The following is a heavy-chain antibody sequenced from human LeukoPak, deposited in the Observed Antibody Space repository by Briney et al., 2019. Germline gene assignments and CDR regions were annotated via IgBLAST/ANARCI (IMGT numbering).Heavy chain of an antibody. D-gene: IGHD4-17*01. CDR1: GFTFSSCA. V-gene: IGHV3-30*04. CDR2: ISHDERQK. J-gene: IGHJ4*02. Sequence: GGSLRLSCAASGFTFSSCAMHWVRQAPGKGPEWVAVISHDERQKYYSESVKGRFTISRDNPMHTAYLQMNSLRVEDTAVYYCARRIEGSSVYGDHGHWGQGTLVTVS. CDR3: ARRIEGSSVYGDHGH.